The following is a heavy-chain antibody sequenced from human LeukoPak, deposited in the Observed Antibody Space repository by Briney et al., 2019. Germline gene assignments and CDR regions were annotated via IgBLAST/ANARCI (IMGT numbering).Heavy chain of an antibody. J-gene: IGHJ4*02. CDR3: ALLAVASDFDY. Sequence: GGSLRLSCAASGFMFRSFDMYWVRQAPGKGLEWIAYISSGAITMYYADSVKGRFTISRDDAKNSLFLQMNSLRAEDTAVYYCALLAVASDFDYWGQGALVTVSS. CDR2: ISSGAITM. D-gene: IGHD6-19*01. V-gene: IGHV3-48*03. CDR1: GFMFRSFD.